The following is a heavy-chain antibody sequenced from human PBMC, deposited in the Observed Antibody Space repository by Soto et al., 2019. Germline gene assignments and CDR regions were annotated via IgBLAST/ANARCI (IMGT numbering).Heavy chain of an antibody. Sequence: ASVKVSCKASGYTFTGYYMHWVRQAPGQGLERMGWINPNSGGTNYAQKFQGWVTMTRDTSISTAYMELSRLRSDDTAVYYCARGGTYSSSWYFSSLNWFDPWGQGTLVTVSS. CDR3: ARGGTYSSSWYFSSLNWFDP. D-gene: IGHD6-13*01. J-gene: IGHJ5*02. CDR1: GYTFTGYY. V-gene: IGHV1-2*04. CDR2: INPNSGGT.